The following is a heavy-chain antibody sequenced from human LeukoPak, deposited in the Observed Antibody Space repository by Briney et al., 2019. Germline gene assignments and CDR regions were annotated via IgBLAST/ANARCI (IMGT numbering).Heavy chain of an antibody. V-gene: IGHV1-69*13. CDR3: ARDGVGSGRPPDDYHYYGMDV. J-gene: IGHJ6*02. CDR2: IIPIFGTA. CDR1: GGTFSSYA. Sequence: SVKVSCKASGGTFSSYAISWVRQAPGQGLEWMGGIIPIFGTANYAQKFQGRVTITADESTSTAYMELSSLRSEDTAVYYCARDGVGSGRPPDDYHYYGMDVWGQGTTVTVSS. D-gene: IGHD3-10*01.